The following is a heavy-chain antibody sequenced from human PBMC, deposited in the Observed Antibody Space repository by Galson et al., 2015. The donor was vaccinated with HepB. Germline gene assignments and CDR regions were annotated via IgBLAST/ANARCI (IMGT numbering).Heavy chain of an antibody. Sequence: SLRLSCAASGFTFSSYAMSWVRQAPGKGLEWVSAISGSGGSTYYADSVKGRFTISRDNSKNTLYLQMNSLRAEDTAVYYCAKNRLWYSSSWSVPIFDYWGQGTLVTVSS. CDR3: AKNRLWYSSSWSVPIFDY. D-gene: IGHD6-13*01. CDR2: ISGSGGST. V-gene: IGHV3-23*01. CDR1: GFTFSSYA. J-gene: IGHJ4*02.